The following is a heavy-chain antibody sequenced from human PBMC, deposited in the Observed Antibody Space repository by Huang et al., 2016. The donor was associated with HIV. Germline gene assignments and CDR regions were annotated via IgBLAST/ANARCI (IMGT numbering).Heavy chain of an antibody. CDR2: SIPSFGTT. J-gene: IGHJ4*02. CDR1: GGSFSNHV. CDR3: ARESNIVVVPHTIKFFDY. V-gene: IGHV1-69*01. D-gene: IGHD2-2*01. Sequence: QVQLVQSGAEVKKPGSSVKVSCKASGGSFSNHVFSWVRQGPGQGLEWMGGSIPSFGTTNYAQKCQGRGTITADESTGTAYLELSSLRSEDTAVYFCARESNIVVVPHTIKFFDYWGQGTLVTVSS.